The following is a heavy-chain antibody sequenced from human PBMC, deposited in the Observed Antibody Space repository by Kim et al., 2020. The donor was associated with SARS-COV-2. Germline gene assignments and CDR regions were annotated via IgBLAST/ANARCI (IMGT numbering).Heavy chain of an antibody. V-gene: IGHV3-30*04. D-gene: IGHD3-10*01. CDR2: ISYDGSNK. CDR1: GFTFSSYA. Sequence: GGSLRLSCAASGFTFSSYAMHWVRQAPGKGLEWVAVISYDGSNKYYADSVKGRFTISRDNSKNTLYLQMNSLRAEDTAVYYCARDPNKVVITMVRGSYNPEAAFDIWGQGTMVTVSS. CDR3: ARDPNKVVITMVRGSYNPEAAFDI. J-gene: IGHJ3*02.